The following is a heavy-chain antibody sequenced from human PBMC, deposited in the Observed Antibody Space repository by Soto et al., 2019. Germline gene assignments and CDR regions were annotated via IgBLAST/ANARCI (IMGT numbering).Heavy chain of an antibody. CDR2: IIPALGTT. D-gene: IGHD4-17*01. J-gene: IGHJ2*01. CDR3: ARPDFGDYGYFDL. V-gene: IGHV1-69*08. CDR1: GGPFSSHT. Sequence: QDQLVQSGAEVKKPGSSVKVSCKAFGGPFSSHTFSWVRQAPGQGLEWMGRIIPALGTTTYAQKFQGRVRITADESVTTVYMELNSLRTEDTAGYYCARPDFGDYGYFDLWGRGTRVTVSS.